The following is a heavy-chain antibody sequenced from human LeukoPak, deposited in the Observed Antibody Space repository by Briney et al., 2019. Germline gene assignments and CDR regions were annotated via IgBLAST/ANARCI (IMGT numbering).Heavy chain of an antibody. Sequence: SQTLSLTCTVSGGSISSGDYYWSWIRQPPGKGLEWIGYIYYSGSTYYNPSLKSRVTISVDTSKNQFSLKLSSVTAADTAVYYCARGEYYDFWSGYLNWFDPWGQGTLVTVSS. CDR2: IYYSGST. CDR3: ARGEYYDFWSGYLNWFDP. D-gene: IGHD3-3*01. J-gene: IGHJ5*02. V-gene: IGHV4-30-4*01. CDR1: GGSISSGDYY.